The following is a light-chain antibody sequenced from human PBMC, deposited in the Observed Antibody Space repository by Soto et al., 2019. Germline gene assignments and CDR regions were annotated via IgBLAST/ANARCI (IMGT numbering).Light chain of an antibody. Sequence: DSVLTQSPATLSLSPGERATLPCRASQSVRSYVAWDQQRPAQAPRLRSYDASNRAPGIPARLSGSGSVTDFTLTINSPEPEDFAVYYCQQRKNRLTFGGGTKVEIK. CDR1: QSVRSY. CDR3: QQRKNRLT. CDR2: DAS. J-gene: IGKJ4*01. V-gene: IGKV3-11*01.